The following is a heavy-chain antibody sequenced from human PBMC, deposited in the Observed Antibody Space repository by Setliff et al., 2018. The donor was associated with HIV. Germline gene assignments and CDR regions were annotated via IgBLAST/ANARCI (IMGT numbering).Heavy chain of an antibody. J-gene: IGHJ5*02. CDR3: VRDDSNGPNSLDP. V-gene: IGHV3-30*04. CDR1: GFNFNNHA. Sequence: GGSLRLSCAASGFNFNNHAMHWVRQAPGKGPECVAVISDDGSAKYYGDSVRGRFTISRDNSKDTLYLDLNSLRSEDTAVYYCVRDDSNGPNSLDPWGQGTLVTVSS. D-gene: IGHD2-8*01. CDR2: ISDDGSAK.